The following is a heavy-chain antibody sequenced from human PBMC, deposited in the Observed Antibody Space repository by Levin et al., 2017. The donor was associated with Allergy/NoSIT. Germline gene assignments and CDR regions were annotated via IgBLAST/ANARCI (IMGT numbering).Heavy chain of an antibody. J-gene: IGHJ6*02. CDR1: GFTFSQYA. V-gene: IGHV3-23*01. CDR2: LSGSGAST. D-gene: IGHD2-15*01. CDR3: AKGLRSCDGGNCPQQFYHYGMDV. Sequence: SCGVSGFTFSQYAMSWVRQAPGKGLEWVSSLSGSGASTYYAGSVKGRFTISRDNSKNTLYLQMNSLRAEDTAVYYCAKGLRSCDGGNCPQQFYHYGMDVWGQGTTVTVSS.